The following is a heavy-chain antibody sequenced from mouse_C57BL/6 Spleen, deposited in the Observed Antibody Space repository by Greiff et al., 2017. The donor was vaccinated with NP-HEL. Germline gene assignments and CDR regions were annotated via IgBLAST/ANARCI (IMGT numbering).Heavy chain of an antibody. CDR1: GFNIKDYY. D-gene: IGHD2-5*01. CDR2: IDPEDGET. V-gene: IGHV14-2*01. Sequence: EVQLQQSGAELVKPGASVKLSCTASGFNIKDYYMHLVKQRPEQGLEWIGRIDPEDGETKYAPKFQGKATITADTSSNTAYLQLSSLTSEDTAVYYCAREPYYSNSPWFAYWGQGTLVTVSA. CDR3: AREPYYSNSPWFAY. J-gene: IGHJ3*01.